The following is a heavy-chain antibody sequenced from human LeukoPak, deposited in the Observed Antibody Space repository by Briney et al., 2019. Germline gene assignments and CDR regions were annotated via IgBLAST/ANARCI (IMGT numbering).Heavy chain of an antibody. CDR1: GLIFISYP. CDR2: VSDSGGST. J-gene: IGHJ4*02. V-gene: IGHV3-23*01. Sequence: GGSLRLSCAASGLIFISYPMSWLRQARGKGLEWLSGVSDSGGSTYYADSVKRRFTLPRHYSNNTLYLQMNGLRAEDTAVYYCARRDGYSSSPPFDFWGQGTLVTVSS. CDR3: ARRDGYSSSPPFDF. D-gene: IGHD6-13*01.